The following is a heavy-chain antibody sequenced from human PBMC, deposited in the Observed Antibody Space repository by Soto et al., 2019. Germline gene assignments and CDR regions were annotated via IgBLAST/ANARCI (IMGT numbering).Heavy chain of an antibody. CDR3: PKDPVGVDRFDP. D-gene: IGHD3-16*01. CDR1: GFTFSNYA. Sequence: PGGSLRLSCAASGFTFSNYAMSWVRQAPGKGLEWVSAIRGSGGNTYYADSVKGRFTISRDNSKNTLYLQMNSLRAEDTAVYYCPKDPVGVDRFDPWGQGTLVTVSS. V-gene: IGHV3-23*01. J-gene: IGHJ5*02. CDR2: IRGSGGNT.